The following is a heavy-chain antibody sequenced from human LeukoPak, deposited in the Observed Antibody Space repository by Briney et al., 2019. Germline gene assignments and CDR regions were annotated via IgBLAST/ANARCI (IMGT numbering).Heavy chain of an antibody. CDR2: INHSGST. Sequence: SETLSLTCAVYGGSFSGYYWSWIRQPPGKGLEWIGKINHSGSTNYNPSLKSRVTISVDTSKNQFSLKLSSVTAADTAVYYCARGRSVYYYYYYMDVWGKGTTVTVSS. CDR3: ARGRSVYYYYYYMDV. CDR1: GGSFSGYY. V-gene: IGHV4-34*01. J-gene: IGHJ6*03. D-gene: IGHD6-19*01.